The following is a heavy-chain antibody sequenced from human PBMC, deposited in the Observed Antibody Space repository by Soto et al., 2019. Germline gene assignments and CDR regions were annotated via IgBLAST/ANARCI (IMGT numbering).Heavy chain of an antibody. CDR1: VGSITSYY. CDR2: IYYTGST. J-gene: IGHJ5*02. Sequence: SETLSLTCTVSVGSITSYYWSWIRQPPGKGLQWIGHIYYTGSTNYNPSLKSRVTISVDTSKNQFSLKMTSVTAADTAVYYCARDGGNIAGRRVWFDPWGQGTLVTVSS. V-gene: IGHV4-59*01. CDR3: ARDGGNIAGRRVWFDP. D-gene: IGHD6-6*01.